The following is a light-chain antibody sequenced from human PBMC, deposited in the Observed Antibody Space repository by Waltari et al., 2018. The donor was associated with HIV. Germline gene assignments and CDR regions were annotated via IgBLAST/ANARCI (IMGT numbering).Light chain of an antibody. V-gene: IGKV2-28*01. J-gene: IGKJ2*01. CDR1: QSLLHSNGHTY. CDR2: LGS. CDR3: MQALQTPYT. Sequence: DIVMTQSPLSLPVTPGEPASISCRSSQSLLHSNGHTYLDWYLQKPGQSPQLLIYLGSNRASGVPDRFSGSGSGTDFTLKISRVEAEDVGVYYCMQALQTPYTCGQGTNLEIK.